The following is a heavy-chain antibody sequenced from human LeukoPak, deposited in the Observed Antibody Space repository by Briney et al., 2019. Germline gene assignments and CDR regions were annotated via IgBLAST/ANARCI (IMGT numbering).Heavy chain of an antibody. V-gene: IGHV3-23*01. Sequence: GGSLRVSCAASGFTFISYAMSWVRQALGKGLEWVSAISGSGGSTYYADSVKGRFTISRDNSKNTLFLQINSLRAEDTAVYYCAKSGFYGVPAYFDYWGQGTLVTVSS. CDR1: GFTFISYA. CDR3: AKSGFYGVPAYFDY. D-gene: IGHD4-17*01. CDR2: ISGSGGST. J-gene: IGHJ4*02.